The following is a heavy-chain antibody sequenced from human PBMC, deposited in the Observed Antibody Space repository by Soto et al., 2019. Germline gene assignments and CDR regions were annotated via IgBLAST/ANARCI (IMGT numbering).Heavy chain of an antibody. Sequence: SETLSLTCTVSVGSITSYYWSWIRQPPGKGLEWIGYIYYSGSTNYNPSLKSRITISVDTSKNQFSLKLTSVTAADTAVYFCARNHIAAAGTGFYFYVDVWGKGTTVT. D-gene: IGHD6-13*01. CDR1: VGSITSYY. J-gene: IGHJ6*03. CDR3: ARNHIAAAGTGFYFYVDV. CDR2: IYYSGST. V-gene: IGHV4-59*01.